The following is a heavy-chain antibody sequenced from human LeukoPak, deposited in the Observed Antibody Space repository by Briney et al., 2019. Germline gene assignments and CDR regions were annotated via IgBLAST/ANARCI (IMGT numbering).Heavy chain of an antibody. V-gene: IGHV3-21*01. CDR3: ARDFGSGSYYNGEYYFDY. J-gene: IGHJ4*02. D-gene: IGHD3-10*01. CDR2: ISSSSSYI. Sequence: GGSLRLSCAASGFTFSSYSMNWVRQAPGKGLEWVSSISSSSSYIYYADSVKGRFTISRDNAKNSPYLQMNSLRAEDTAVYYCARDFGSGSYYNGEYYFDYWGQGTLVTVSS. CDR1: GFTFSSYS.